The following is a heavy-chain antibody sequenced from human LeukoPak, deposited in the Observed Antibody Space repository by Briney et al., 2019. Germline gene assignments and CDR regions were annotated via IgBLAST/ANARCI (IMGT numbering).Heavy chain of an antibody. CDR3: ARDWQGRGDYAPYYYYYYGMDV. CDR1: GYTFTGYY. Sequence: ASVKVSCKASGYTFTGYYMHWVRQAPGQGLEWMGWINPNSGGTNYAQKFQGWVTMTRDTSISTAYMELSRLRSDDTAVYYCARDWQGRGDYAPYYYYYYGMDVWGQGTTVTVSS. J-gene: IGHJ6*02. D-gene: IGHD4-17*01. V-gene: IGHV1-2*04. CDR2: INPNSGGT.